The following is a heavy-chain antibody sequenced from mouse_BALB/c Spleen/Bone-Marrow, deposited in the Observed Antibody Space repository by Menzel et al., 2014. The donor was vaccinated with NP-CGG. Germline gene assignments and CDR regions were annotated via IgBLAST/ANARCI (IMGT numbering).Heavy chain of an antibody. D-gene: IGHD1-2*01. J-gene: IGHJ1*01. V-gene: IGHV5-12-1*01. CDR3: ARQGYGYVDFDV. Sequence: EVQLVESGGGLVKPGGSLKLSCAASGFAFSSYDMSWVRQTPEKRLEWVAYISSGGGSTYYPDTVKGRFIISRDNAKNTLYLQMSSLKSEDTAMYYCARQGYGYVDFDVWGAGTTVTVPS. CDR1: GFAFSSYD. CDR2: ISSGGGST.